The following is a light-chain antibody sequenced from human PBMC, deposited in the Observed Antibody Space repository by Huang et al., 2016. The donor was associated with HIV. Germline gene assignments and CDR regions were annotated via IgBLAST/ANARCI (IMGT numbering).Light chain of an antibody. V-gene: IGKV3-15*01. J-gene: IGKJ2*01. Sequence: EIVLTQSPAILSVSPGERATLSCRASQNVRRSFAGYQQRPCQPPRLLISGASTRATGIPARFSGSGSGTEFTLTISSLQSEDFAVYYCQQYENWPPEYTFGQGTKLEL. CDR1: QNVRRS. CDR2: GAS. CDR3: QQYENWPPEYT.